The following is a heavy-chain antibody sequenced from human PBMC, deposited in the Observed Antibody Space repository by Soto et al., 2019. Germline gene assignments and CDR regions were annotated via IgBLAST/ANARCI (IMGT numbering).Heavy chain of an antibody. CDR1: GFPFSTYG. Sequence: QVQLVESGGGVVHPGRSLRLACAASGFPFSTYGMHWVRQAPGKGLEWVAVMSYDGVNKYYADSVKGRFTISRDSSKNTLYLQMDSLRAEDTAFYYCAKDQGGYLSVFDYWGQGTLVTVSS. CDR3: AKDQGGYLSVFDY. D-gene: IGHD5-12*01. J-gene: IGHJ4*02. CDR2: MSYDGVNK. V-gene: IGHV3-30*18.